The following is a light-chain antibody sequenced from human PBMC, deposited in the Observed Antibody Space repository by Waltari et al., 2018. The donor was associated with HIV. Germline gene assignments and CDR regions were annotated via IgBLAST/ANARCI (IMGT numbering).Light chain of an antibody. CDR3: QQLKTYPVT. J-gene: IGKJ4*01. CDR1: QAVGSY. Sequence: IQLTQSPSFLSASVGDRVRITCRATQAVGSYLAWYQKKPGKAPNLLIYAVSVLQSGVPSRFGGSGSGTEFTLTISGLQPEDLATYYCQQLKTYPVTFGGGTKVDSK. V-gene: IGKV1-9*01. CDR2: AVS.